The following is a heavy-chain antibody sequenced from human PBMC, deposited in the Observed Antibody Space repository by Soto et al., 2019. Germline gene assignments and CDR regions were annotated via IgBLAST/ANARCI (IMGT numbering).Heavy chain of an antibody. J-gene: IGHJ4*02. CDR2: VSASGLNT. CDR3: AKARPRRTSGYVFDY. V-gene: IGHV3-23*01. D-gene: IGHD5-18*01. Sequence: EVQLLESGGKLVQPGGSLTLSCAASGFTFSTYAMAWVRQAPGKGLEWVSGVSASGLNTDYADPVKGRFYISRDNSKNTVSLHMNSLRAEDTALYYCAKARPRRTSGYVFDYWGQGTPVTVSS. CDR1: GFTFSTYA.